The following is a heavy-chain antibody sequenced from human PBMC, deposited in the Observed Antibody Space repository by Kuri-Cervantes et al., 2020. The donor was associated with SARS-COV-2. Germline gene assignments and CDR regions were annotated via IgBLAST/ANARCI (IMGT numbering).Heavy chain of an antibody. Sequence: GGSLRLSCEVSGSLFSASAIHWVRQGSGKGLEWVGRVRGKANNYATAYAASVKGRFTISRADSKNMADLQMNSLKTEDAAVYYCTTLVDYWGQGVLVTVSS. J-gene: IGHJ4*02. V-gene: IGHV3-73*01. CDR3: TTLVDY. CDR2: VRGKANNYAT. CDR1: GSLFSASA.